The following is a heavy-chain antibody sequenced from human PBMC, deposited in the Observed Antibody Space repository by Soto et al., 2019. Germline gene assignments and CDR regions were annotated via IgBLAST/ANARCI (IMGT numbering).Heavy chain of an antibody. CDR2: ISHDGSNK. D-gene: IGHD1-1*01. V-gene: IGHV3-30*18. Sequence: PGGSLRLSCAASGYTFSTFMMHWVRQAPGRGLAWVAFISHDGSNKKYADSVMGRFTISRDNSKNTLYLQMNSLRAEDTAVYYCVKDSPAGPFDYWGQGTLVTVSS. J-gene: IGHJ4*02. CDR1: GYTFSTFM. CDR3: VKDSPAGPFDY.